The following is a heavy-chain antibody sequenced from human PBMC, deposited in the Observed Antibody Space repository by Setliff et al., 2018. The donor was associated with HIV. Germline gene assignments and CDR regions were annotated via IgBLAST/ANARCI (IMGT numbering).Heavy chain of an antibody. D-gene: IGHD6-6*01. CDR3: VTGSAARPFDY. J-gene: IGHJ4*02. V-gene: IGHV1-24*01. Sequence: VKVSCKVSGYTLTELSRHWVRRAPGKGLEWMGSFDPKDGKTRYAQKFQGRVTMTEDTSTDTAYMELSSLRSEDTAVYYYVTGSAARPFDYWGQGTLVTVSS. CDR1: GYTLTELS. CDR2: FDPKDGKT.